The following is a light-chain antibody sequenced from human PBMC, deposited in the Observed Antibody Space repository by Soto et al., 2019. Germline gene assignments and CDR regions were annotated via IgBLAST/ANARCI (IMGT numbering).Light chain of an antibody. CDR2: GAS. CDR1: QTISSN. J-gene: IGKJ1*01. CDR3: QQYNEWPLWT. Sequence: EIVMTQSPATLSVSPGERATLPCRASQTISSNLAWYQQKPGQAPRLLIYGASTRATGIPARFSGSGSGTEFTLTISSLQSEDLAVYYCQQYNEWPLWTFGQGTKVEIK. V-gene: IGKV3-15*01.